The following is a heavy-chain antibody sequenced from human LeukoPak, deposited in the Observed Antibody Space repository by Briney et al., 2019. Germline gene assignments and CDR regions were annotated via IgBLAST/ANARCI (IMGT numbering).Heavy chain of an antibody. J-gene: IGHJ3*01. Sequence: SVKVSCTSSGGPFDNYAINWVRQAPGQGLEWMGRIIPSLNRANYAQIRVTITADKSTATAYMELSGLRYEDTAVYYCARRTDRVDDAFDVWGQGTRVSVSS. CDR3: ARRTDRVDDAFDV. CDR2: IIPSLNRA. V-gene: IGHV1-69*04. D-gene: IGHD3/OR15-3a*01. CDR1: GGPFDNYA.